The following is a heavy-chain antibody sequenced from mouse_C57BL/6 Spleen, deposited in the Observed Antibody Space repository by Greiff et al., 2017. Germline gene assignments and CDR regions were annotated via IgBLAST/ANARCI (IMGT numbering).Heavy chain of an antibody. J-gene: IGHJ4*01. D-gene: IGHD2-5*01. Sequence: QVQLQQSGPELVKPGASVKISCKASGYAFSSSWMNWVKQRPGKGLEWIGRIYPGDGDTNYNGKFKGKATLTADKSSSTAYMQLSSLTSEDSAVYFCARTNSNHAMDYWGQGTSVTVSS. CDR1: GYAFSSSW. CDR3: ARTNSNHAMDY. V-gene: IGHV1-82*01. CDR2: IYPGDGDT.